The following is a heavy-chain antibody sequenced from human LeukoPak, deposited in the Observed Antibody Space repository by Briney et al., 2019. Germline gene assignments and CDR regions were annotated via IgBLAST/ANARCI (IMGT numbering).Heavy chain of an antibody. J-gene: IGHJ4*02. Sequence: GGSLRLSCAASGLTLSSYAITWVRQAPGKGLEWVSTISGSGGTTYYAASVKGRFTISRDNSKNTLYLQMNSLRAEDTAVYYCATHGSGSYRYYFDYWGQGTLVTVSS. CDR2: ISGSGGTT. V-gene: IGHV3-23*01. D-gene: IGHD3-10*01. CDR3: ATHGSGSYRYYFDY. CDR1: GLTLSSYA.